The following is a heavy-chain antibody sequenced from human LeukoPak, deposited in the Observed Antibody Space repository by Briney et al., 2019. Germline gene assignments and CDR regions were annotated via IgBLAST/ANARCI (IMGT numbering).Heavy chain of an antibody. CDR2: ISGSGGST. D-gene: IGHD2-15*01. CDR3: AKEYVVVVAATPDAFDI. V-gene: IGHV3-23*01. Sequence: GGSLRLSCAASGFTFSSYAMSWVRQAPGKGLEWVSGISGSGGSTHYADSVKDLFTISRDNSKNALYLQMNSLRAEDTAVYYCAKEYVVVVAATPDAFDIWGQGTMVTVSS. J-gene: IGHJ3*02. CDR1: GFTFSSYA.